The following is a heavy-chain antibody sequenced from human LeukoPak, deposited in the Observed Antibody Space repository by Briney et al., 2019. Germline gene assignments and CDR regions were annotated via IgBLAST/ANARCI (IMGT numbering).Heavy chain of an antibody. CDR1: GASISSNNL. J-gene: IGHJ5*02. CDR2: IYHTGIT. V-gene: IGHV4-4*02. D-gene: IGHD6-25*01. Sequence: SETLSLTCAVSGASISSNNLWSWVRQSPAKGLEWIGEIYHTGITNYMSSLKRRVTISVDKSKNQFSLKLTSVTAADTAVYYCATEGRSRSSGGTTWGQGILVTVSP. CDR3: ATEGRSRSSGGTT.